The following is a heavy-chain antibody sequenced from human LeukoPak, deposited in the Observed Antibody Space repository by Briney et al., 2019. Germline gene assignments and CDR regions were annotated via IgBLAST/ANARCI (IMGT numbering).Heavy chain of an antibody. CDR1: GGSISSSSYY. D-gene: IGHD6-6*01. Sequence: SETLSLTCTVSGGSISSSSYYWGWIRQPPGKGLEWIGSIHYSGSTYYNPSLKSRVTISVDTSKNQFSLKLSSVTAADTAVYYCARQHRAEAARVFDYWGQGTLVTVSS. CDR3: ARQHRAEAARVFDY. V-gene: IGHV4-39*01. CDR2: IHYSGST. J-gene: IGHJ4*02.